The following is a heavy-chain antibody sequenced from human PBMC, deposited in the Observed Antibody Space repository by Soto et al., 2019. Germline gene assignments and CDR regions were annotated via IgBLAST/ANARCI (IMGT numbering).Heavy chain of an antibody. D-gene: IGHD1-1*01. CDR3: AREGRVLWNDDYYYYYMDV. V-gene: IGHV6-1*01. CDR2: TYYRSKWYN. CDR1: GDSVSSNSAA. J-gene: IGHJ6*03. Sequence: KQSQTLSLTCAISGDSVSSNSAAWNWIRQSPSRGLEWLGRTYYRSKWYNDYAVSVKSRITINPDTSKNQFSLQLNSVTPEDTAVYYCAREGRVLWNDDYYYYYMDVWGKGTTVTVSS.